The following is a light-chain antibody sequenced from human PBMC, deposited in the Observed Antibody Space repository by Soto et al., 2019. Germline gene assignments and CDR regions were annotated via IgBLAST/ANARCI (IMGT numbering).Light chain of an antibody. CDR2: GAS. CDR1: QSVSSSY. V-gene: IGKV3D-20*02. J-gene: IGKJ4*01. Sequence: EIVLTQSPGTLSLSPGERATLSCRASQSVSSSYLAWYQQKPGQAPRLLIYGASSRATGIPDRFSGSGSGTDFTLTISSLEPEDFAIYFCHQRSNWPLTFGGGTKLEIK. CDR3: HQRSNWPLT.